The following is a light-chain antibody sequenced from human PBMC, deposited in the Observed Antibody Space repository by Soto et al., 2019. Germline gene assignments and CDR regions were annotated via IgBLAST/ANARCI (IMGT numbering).Light chain of an antibody. V-gene: IGKV3-15*01. Sequence: EIGMTQSPATLSVSRGERASLSCRASQSVSINLAWYQQKPGQPPRLLIYGASTRATGIPDRFSGSGSGTEFTLTISSLQSEDFAVYYCQLYSTWPLIFGPGTKVDIK. CDR3: QLYSTWPLI. J-gene: IGKJ3*01. CDR1: QSVSIN. CDR2: GAS.